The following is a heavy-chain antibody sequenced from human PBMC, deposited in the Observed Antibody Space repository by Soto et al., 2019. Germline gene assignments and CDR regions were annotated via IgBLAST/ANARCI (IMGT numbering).Heavy chain of an antibody. CDR1: GIIFSAFA. D-gene: IGHD3-10*01. V-gene: IGHV3-23*01. Sequence: GGSLRLSCTASGIIFSAFAMSWVRQAPGKGLEWVSGITGSGGSTNYADSVKGRFTIFRDNSKDTLYLQMHSLGVDDTAIYYCAIASVTRIRGEPPAHWGQGTLVTVSS. CDR3: AIASVTRIRGEPPAH. CDR2: ITGSGGST. J-gene: IGHJ4*02.